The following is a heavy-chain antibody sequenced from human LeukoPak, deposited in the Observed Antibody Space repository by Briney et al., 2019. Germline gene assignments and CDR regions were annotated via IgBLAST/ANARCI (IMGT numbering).Heavy chain of an antibody. Sequence: GGSLRLSCAASGFTFSSYWMSWVRQAPGKGLEWVANIKQDGSEKYYVDSVKGRFTISRDNAKNSLYLQMNSLRAEDTAVYYCARDGLGRDGYNSAFDIWGQGTMVTVSS. CDR3: ARDGLGRDGYNSAFDI. J-gene: IGHJ3*02. D-gene: IGHD5-24*01. CDR1: GFTFSSYW. CDR2: IKQDGSEK. V-gene: IGHV3-7*01.